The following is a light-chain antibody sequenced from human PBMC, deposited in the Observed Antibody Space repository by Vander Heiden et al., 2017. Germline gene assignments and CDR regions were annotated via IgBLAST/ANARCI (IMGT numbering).Light chain of an antibody. J-gene: IGKJ1*01. CDR2: GAS. V-gene: IGKV3-15*01. CDR3: QQYYIWPRT. CDR1: QSISGN. Sequence: EIGMTQSPATLSASLGDRATLTCRASQSISGNLAWYQQKPGQAPRLLIYGASTRATGIPARFSGSGSGTEFTLTISSLQSEDLAVYYCQQYYIWPRTFGQGTKVEIK.